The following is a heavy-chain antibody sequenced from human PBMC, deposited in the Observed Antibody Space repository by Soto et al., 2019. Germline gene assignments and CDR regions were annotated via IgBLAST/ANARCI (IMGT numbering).Heavy chain of an antibody. J-gene: IGHJ5*02. Sequence: SETLSLTYTVSGGSISSYYWSWIRQPPGKGLEWIGYIYYSGSTNYNPSLKSRVTISVDTSKNQFSLKLSSVTAADTAVYYCARCFLLEDRINWFDPWGQGTLVTSPQ. V-gene: IGHV4-59*01. D-gene: IGHD3-3*01. CDR3: ARCFLLEDRINWFDP. CDR1: GGSISSYY. CDR2: IYYSGST.